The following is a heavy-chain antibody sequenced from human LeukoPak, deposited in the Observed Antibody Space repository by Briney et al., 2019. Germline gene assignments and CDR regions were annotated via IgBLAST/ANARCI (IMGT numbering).Heavy chain of an antibody. CDR3: ARDSTWSGYDY. Sequence: PSETLSLTCTVSGGSISSGSYYWSWIRQPAGKGLEWIGRIYTSGSTNYNPSLKSRVTISVDTSKNQFSLKLSSVTAADTAVYYCARDSTWSGYDYWGQGTLVTVSS. V-gene: IGHV4-61*02. CDR2: IYTSGST. J-gene: IGHJ4*02. D-gene: IGHD3-3*01. CDR1: GGSISSGSYY.